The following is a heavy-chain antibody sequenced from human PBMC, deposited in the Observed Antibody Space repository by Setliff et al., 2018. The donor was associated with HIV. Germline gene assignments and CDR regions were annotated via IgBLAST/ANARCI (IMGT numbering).Heavy chain of an antibody. V-gene: IGHV4-59*12. J-gene: IGHJ5*02. D-gene: IGHD3-3*01. CDR3: AREREAWSAYDS. CDR1: GVSISNYY. Sequence: SETLSLTCTVSGVSISNYYWSWIRQPPGKGLEWIGYMYYSGNTNYNPSLKSRVTISVDTSSNQFSLKLSSVTAADTAVYHCAREREAWSAYDSWGQGTLVTVSS. CDR2: MYYSGNT.